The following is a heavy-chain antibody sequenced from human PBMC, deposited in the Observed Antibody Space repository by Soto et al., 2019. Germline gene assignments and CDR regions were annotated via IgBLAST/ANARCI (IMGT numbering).Heavy chain of an antibody. CDR2: VYYTGST. V-gene: IGHV4-59*01. CDR3: ARSVAVPGAHIDY. Sequence: PSETLSLTCRFSGGSMRGSYWSWIRQSPGKGLEWLGYVYYTGSTNYSPSLRSRVSISVDTSKNEFSLRLSSVTAADTAVYFCARSVAVPGAHIDYWGQGTQVNVSS. CDR1: GGSMRGSY. J-gene: IGHJ4*02. D-gene: IGHD6-19*01.